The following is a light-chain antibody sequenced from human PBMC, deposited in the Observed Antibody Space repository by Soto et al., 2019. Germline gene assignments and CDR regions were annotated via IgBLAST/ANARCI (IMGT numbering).Light chain of an antibody. CDR3: QQYNNWPPWT. J-gene: IGKJ1*01. CDR1: QTVSSN. CDR2: NAS. V-gene: IGKV3-15*01. Sequence: EIVMTQSPAALSVSPGERATLSCKASQTVSSNLAWYQQKPGQAPRLLIYNASTRATGIPARFSGSGSGTDFTLTISSLQSEEFAIYYCQQYNNWPPWTFGQGTKVESK.